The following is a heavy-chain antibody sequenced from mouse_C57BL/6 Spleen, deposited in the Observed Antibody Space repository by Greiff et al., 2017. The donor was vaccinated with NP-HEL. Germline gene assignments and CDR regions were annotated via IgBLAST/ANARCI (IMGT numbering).Heavy chain of an antibody. V-gene: IGHV1-64*01. D-gene: IGHD2-5*01. CDR1: GYTFTSYW. CDR3: ARGVLYSNYAMDY. J-gene: IGHJ4*01. Sequence: VQLQQPGAELVKPGASVKLSCKASGYTFTSYWMHWVKQRPGQGLEWIGMIHPNSGSTNYNEKFKSKATLTVDKSSSTAYMQLSSLTSEDSAVYYCARGVLYSNYAMDYWGQGTSVTVSS. CDR2: IHPNSGST.